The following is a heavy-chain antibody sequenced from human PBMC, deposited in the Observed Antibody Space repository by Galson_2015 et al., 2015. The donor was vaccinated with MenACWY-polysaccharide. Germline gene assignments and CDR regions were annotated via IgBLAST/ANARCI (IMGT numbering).Heavy chain of an antibody. J-gene: IGHJ5*02. Sequence: TLSLTCTVSGGFISSGGHYWTWIRQHPEKGLEWIAYIRGSGNSNYNPSLKSRVIISVDTSKNQFSLSLISVTAADTAMYYCARIPYTVTSFGWFDPWGQGTPVTVSS. D-gene: IGHD4-17*01. V-gene: IGHV4-31*03. CDR3: ARIPYTVTSFGWFDP. CDR2: IRGSGNS. CDR1: GGFISSGGHY.